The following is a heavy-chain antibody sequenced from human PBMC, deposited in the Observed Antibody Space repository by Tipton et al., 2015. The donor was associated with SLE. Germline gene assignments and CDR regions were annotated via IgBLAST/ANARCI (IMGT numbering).Heavy chain of an antibody. J-gene: IGHJ4*01. V-gene: IGHV3-7*01. CDR1: GFTFSTVC. D-gene: IGHD5-12*01. CDR3: ARISGYEYFDS. Sequence: SLRLSCAASGFTFSTVCMSWVGQAPGKGLEWVANINQDRSDKYYVASVRSRLTISKENAKNSQYLQMNSLRAEDTAVYYCARISGYEYFDSWGHGTLVTFSS. CDR2: INQDRSDK.